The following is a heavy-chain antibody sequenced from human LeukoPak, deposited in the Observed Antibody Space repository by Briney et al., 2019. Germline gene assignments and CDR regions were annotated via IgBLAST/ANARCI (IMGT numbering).Heavy chain of an antibody. J-gene: IGHJ4*02. V-gene: IGHV3-30-3*01. CDR1: GFTFRTYT. CDR2: ISYDGSNQ. D-gene: IGHD6-19*01. CDR3: ARRGSSGCFDY. Sequence: GRSLRLSCAASGFTFRTYTIHWVRQAPGKGLEWVAVISYDGSNQYYADSVKGRSTISRDNSKNTLYLQMNSLRAEDTAVYYCARRGSSGCFDYWGQGTLVTVSS.